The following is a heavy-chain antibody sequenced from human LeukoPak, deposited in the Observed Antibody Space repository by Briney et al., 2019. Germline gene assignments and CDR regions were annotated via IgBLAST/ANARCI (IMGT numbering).Heavy chain of an antibody. CDR3: ARVRRSGYCSSTSCYINWFDP. CDR2: INHSGST. D-gene: IGHD2-2*02. J-gene: IGHJ5*02. CDR1: GGSISSGGYY. Sequence: SETLSLTCTVSGGSISSGGYYWSWIRQPPGKGLEWIGEINHSGSTNYNPSLKSRVTISVDTSKNQFSLKLSSVTAADTAVYYCARVRRSGYCSSTSCYINWFDPWGQGTLVTVSS. V-gene: IGHV4-39*07.